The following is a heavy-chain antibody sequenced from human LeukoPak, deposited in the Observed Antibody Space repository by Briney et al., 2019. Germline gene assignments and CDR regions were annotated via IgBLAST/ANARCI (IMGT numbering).Heavy chain of an antibody. V-gene: IGHV4-61*01. CDR3: ASISSGR. CDR1: GGSINSGSYY. J-gene: IGHJ4*02. CDR2: ISYSGST. Sequence: SQTLSLTCTVSGGSINSGSYYWNWIRQPTGKGLEWIGYISYSGSTNYNPSLKSRVTISVDTSKNQFSLKLSSVTAADTAVYYCASISSGRWGQGTLVTVSS. D-gene: IGHD3-10*01.